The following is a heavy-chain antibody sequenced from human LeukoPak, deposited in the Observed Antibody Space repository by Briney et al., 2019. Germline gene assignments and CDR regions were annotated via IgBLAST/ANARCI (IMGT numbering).Heavy chain of an antibody. CDR3: ARGGYCSSSVCYSLNAFDI. V-gene: IGHV3-48*03. CDR1: VFTFSSYE. CDR2: ISGSGTTI. D-gene: IGHD2-2*01. Sequence: VGSLRLSCAASVFTFSSYEMNWVRQAPGKGLEWGLYISGSGTTIHYADSVNGRFTLSRDKDKHSLYLQMNSLRDEDTAVYYCARGGYCSSSVCYSLNAFDIWGQGTMFTVSS. J-gene: IGHJ3*02.